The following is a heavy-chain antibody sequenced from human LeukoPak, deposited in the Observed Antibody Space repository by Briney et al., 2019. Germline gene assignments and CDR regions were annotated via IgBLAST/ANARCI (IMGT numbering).Heavy chain of an antibody. CDR3: ARVRGSSWEETSFDY. J-gene: IGHJ4*02. CDR1: VLGMSDDL. V-gene: IGHV3-69-1*01. D-gene: IGHD6-13*01. Sequence: VSLRFCWASAVLGMSDDLVGWGRQTKGKGLEWVSSIGSSSSYIYYYADSVKGRFTISRDDGKNSVYLQMDSLRAEDTAVYYCARVRGSSWEETSFDYWGQGTLVTVPS. CDR2: IGSSSSYI.